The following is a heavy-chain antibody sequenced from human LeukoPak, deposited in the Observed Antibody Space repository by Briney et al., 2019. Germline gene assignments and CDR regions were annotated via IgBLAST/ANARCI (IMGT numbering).Heavy chain of an antibody. V-gene: IGHV4-39*01. CDR2: VYYSGTT. CDR1: GGSVSSSSSY. CDR3: VRQNSDYYYCDLDV. Sequence: KPSETLSLTCTVSGGSVSSSSSYWAWLRQRPGRGLEWIGSVYYSGTTYYNTSHESRVTIFEGTSRNRFDLMLSSVTAADTAVYYCVRQNSDYYYCDLDVWGEGTTVIVSS. D-gene: IGHD1-7*01. J-gene: IGHJ6*03.